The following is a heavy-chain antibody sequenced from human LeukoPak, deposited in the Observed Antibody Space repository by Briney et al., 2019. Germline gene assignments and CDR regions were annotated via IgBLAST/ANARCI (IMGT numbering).Heavy chain of an antibody. D-gene: IGHD2-21*02. J-gene: IGHJ3*02. V-gene: IGHV4-38-2*02. CDR2: IYHSGST. CDR1: GYSISSGYY. Sequence: PSETLSLTCTVSGYSISSGYYWGWIRQPPGKGLEWIGSIYHSGSTYYNPSLKSRVTISVDTSKNQFSLKLSSVTAADTAVYYCASYCGGDCYLSYPRVTDDAFDIWGQGTMVTVSS. CDR3: ASYCGGDCYLSYPRVTDDAFDI.